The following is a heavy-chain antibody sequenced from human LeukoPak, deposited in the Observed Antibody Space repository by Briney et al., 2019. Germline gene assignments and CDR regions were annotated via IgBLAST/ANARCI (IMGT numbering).Heavy chain of an antibody. CDR2: IIPTLGIA. CDR1: GGTFSSYA. CDR3: ARSGGGSTYCSSTSCYYYYYGMDV. D-gene: IGHD2-2*01. Sequence: SVKVSCKASGGTFSSYAISWVSQAPGQGLEWMGRIIPTLGIAYSAPKLQGRVTITADKSTSTAYMELSSLRSEDTVVYYCARSGGGSTYCSSTSCYYYYYGMDVWGQGTTVTVSS. J-gene: IGHJ6*02. V-gene: IGHV1-69*04.